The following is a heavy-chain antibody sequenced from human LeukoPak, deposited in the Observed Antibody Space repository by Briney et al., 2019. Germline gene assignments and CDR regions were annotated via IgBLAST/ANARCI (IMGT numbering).Heavy chain of an antibody. CDR2: INTNTGNP. CDR1: GYTFTSYA. J-gene: IGHJ4*02. Sequence: ASVKVSCKASGYTFTSYAMNWVRQAPGQGLEWMGWINTNTGNPTYAQGFTGRFVFSLDTSVSTAYLQISSLRAEDTAVYYCARGTYSGYDSGDPIFDYWGQGTLSPSPQ. CDR3: ARGTYSGYDSGDPIFDY. V-gene: IGHV7-4-1*02. D-gene: IGHD5-12*01.